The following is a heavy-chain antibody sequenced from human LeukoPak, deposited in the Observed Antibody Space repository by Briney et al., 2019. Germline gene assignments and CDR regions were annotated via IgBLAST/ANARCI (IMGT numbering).Heavy chain of an antibody. CDR2: IWFDGSRT. J-gene: IGHJ4*02. CDR1: GYTFSSNG. CDR3: ARILGGCIGTTCYAVPPDY. Sequence: PGRSLRLSCAASGYTFSSNGMHWVRHAPGKGLDWVAVIWFDGSRTYYADSVKGRFTISTDNSENILYLQMNSLRAEDTAVSFCARILGGCIGTTCYAVPPDYWGQGTQVTVSS. V-gene: IGHV3-33*01. D-gene: IGHD2-2*01.